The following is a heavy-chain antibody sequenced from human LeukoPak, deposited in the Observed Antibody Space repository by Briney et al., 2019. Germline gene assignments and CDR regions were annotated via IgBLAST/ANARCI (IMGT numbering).Heavy chain of an antibody. Sequence: SGGSLRLSCAASGFTFSSYDMQWVRQVIGKGLEWVSAIGIAGDTHYSGSVKGRFTISRENAKNSLYLQMNSLRAGDTAVYYCARGPAVVAATSYFDYWGQGTLVTVSS. CDR1: GFTFSSYD. CDR2: IGIAGDT. V-gene: IGHV3-13*01. J-gene: IGHJ4*02. CDR3: ARGPAVVAATSYFDY. D-gene: IGHD2-15*01.